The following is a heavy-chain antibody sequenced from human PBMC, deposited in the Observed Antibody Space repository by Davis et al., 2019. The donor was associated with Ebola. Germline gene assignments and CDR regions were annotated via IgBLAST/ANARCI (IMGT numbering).Heavy chain of an antibody. Sequence: SETLSLTCTVSGGSINNYFWSWIRQPPGKGLEWIGNIHYLGNTNYNPSLKSRVTMSVDTSKNQFSLKLSSVTAADTAIYYCTRERYVVMTAQPGRWFDPWGQGTLVTVSS. CDR2: IHYLGNT. J-gene: IGHJ5*02. CDR1: GGSINNYF. D-gene: IGHD2-21*02. V-gene: IGHV4-59*01. CDR3: TRERYVVMTAQPGRWFDP.